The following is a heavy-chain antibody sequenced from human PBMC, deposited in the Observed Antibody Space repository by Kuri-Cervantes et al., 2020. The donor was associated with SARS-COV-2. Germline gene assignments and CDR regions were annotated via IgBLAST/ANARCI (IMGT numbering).Heavy chain of an antibody. CDR3: AREDSSSWLYSYDY. J-gene: IGHJ4*02. CDR1: GGSISSSSYY. CDR2: IYYSGST. Sequence: SETLSLTCTVPGGSISSSSYYWGWIRQPPGKGLEWIGSIYYSGSTYYNPSLKSRVTISVDTSKNQFSLKLSSVTAADTAVYYCAREDSSSWLYSYDYWGQGTLVTVSS. V-gene: IGHV4-39*07. D-gene: IGHD6-13*01.